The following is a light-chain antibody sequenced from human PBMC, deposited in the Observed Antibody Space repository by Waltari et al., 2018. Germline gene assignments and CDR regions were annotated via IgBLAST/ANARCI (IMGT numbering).Light chain of an antibody. CDR2: AAS. V-gene: IGKV1-27*01. J-gene: IGKJ1*01. CDR1: QGIRNY. CDR3: QNYNSAPRT. Sequence: DIQMTQSPSSLSPSVGDRVTITCRASQGIRNYLAWYQQKPGKVPKLLIYAASSLQAGFPIRFSGSGSGTDFTLTISSLQPEDVATYYCQNYNSAPRTFGQGTKVEIK.